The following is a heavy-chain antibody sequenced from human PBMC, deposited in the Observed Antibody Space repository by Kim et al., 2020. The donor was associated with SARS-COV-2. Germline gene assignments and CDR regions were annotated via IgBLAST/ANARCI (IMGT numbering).Heavy chain of an antibody. CDR1: GFTFGDYA. Sequence: GGSLRLSCTASGFTFGDYAMSWVRQAPGKGLEWVGFIRSKAYGGTTEYAASVKGRFTISRDDSKSIAYLQMNSLKTEDTAVYYCTRGGPDFWSGYYTQYYYYMDVWGKGTTVTVSS. CDR2: IRSKAYGGTT. J-gene: IGHJ6*03. V-gene: IGHV3-49*04. D-gene: IGHD3-3*01. CDR3: TRGGPDFWSGYYTQYYYYMDV.